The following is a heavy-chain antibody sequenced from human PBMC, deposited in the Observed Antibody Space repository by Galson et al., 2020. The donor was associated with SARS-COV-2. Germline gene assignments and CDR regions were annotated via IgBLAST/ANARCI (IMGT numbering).Heavy chain of an antibody. CDR2: IYHSGST. V-gene: IGHV4-4*02. Sequence: SETLSLTCAVSGGSISSSNWWSWVRQPPGKGLEWIGEIYHSGSTNYNPSLKSRVTISVDKSKNQFSLKLSSVTAADTAVYYCARDRCGGDCYSGRDAFDIWGQGTMVTVSS. J-gene: IGHJ3*02. CDR3: ARDRCGGDCYSGRDAFDI. CDR1: GGSISSSNW. D-gene: IGHD2-21*01.